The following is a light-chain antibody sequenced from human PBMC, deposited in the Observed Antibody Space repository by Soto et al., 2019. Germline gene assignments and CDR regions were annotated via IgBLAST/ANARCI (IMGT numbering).Light chain of an antibody. CDR2: NVS. J-gene: IGLJ2*01. CDR3: SSFTSTNTVL. V-gene: IGLV2-14*01. Sequence: QSALTQPASVSGSPGQSITIYCTGTSSDVGGYNYVSWYQQHPGKAPKLMIYNVSNRPSGVSNRFSGSKSGNTASLTISGLQAEDEGHYYCSSFTSTNTVLFGGGTKLTVL. CDR1: SSDVGGYNY.